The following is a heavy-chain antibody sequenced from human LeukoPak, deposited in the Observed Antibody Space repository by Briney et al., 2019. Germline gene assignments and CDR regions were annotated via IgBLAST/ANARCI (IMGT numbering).Heavy chain of an antibody. CDR3: AKDSSNYQNYYFDY. D-gene: IGHD4-11*01. V-gene: IGHV3-30*02. J-gene: IGHJ4*02. CDR2: IRYDGSNK. CDR1: GFTFSSYG. Sequence: GGSLRLSCAASGFTFSSYGMHWVRQAPGKGLEWVAFIRYDGSNKYYADSVKGRFTISRDNSKNTLYLQMNSLRAEDTAVYYCAKDSSNYQNYYFDYWGQGTLVTVSS.